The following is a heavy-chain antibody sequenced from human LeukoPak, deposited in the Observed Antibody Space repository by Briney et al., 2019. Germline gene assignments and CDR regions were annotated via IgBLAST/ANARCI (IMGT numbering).Heavy chain of an antibody. V-gene: IGHV3-21*04. CDR3: AKVLSFLSVLFDY. D-gene: IGHD1-1*01. J-gene: IGHJ4*02. CDR2: ISSSSSYI. CDR1: GFTFSSYS. Sequence: PGGSLRLSCAASGFTFSSYSMNWVRQAPGKGLEWVSSISSSSSYIYYADSVKGRFAISRDNAKNSLYLQMNSLRAEDTAVYYCAKVLSFLSVLFDYWGQGTLVTVSS.